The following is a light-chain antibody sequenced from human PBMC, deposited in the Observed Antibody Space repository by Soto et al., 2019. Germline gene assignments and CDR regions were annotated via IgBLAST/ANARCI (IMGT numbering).Light chain of an antibody. CDR3: QQSYCLTWT. CDR1: QSISTN. CDR2: AAS. J-gene: IGKJ1*01. V-gene: IGKV1-39*01. Sequence: DIQMTQSPSSLSASVGDRLAITCRASQSISTNLNWYQQTPGKAPKLLISAASNLQSGVPSRFSGSGSGTHFTLTITTLYLYNFATVCCQQSYCLTWTFGQSTNVEIK.